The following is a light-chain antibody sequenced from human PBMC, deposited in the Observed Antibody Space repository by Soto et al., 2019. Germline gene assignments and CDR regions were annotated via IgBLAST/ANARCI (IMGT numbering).Light chain of an antibody. CDR1: QSVTSNY. J-gene: IGKJ1*01. CDR2: GAS. Sequence: EIVLTQSAGTLSLSPGERATLSCSASQSVTSNYLAWYQQKPGQAPRLLFFGASIRATGIPDRFSGSGSGTGFTLTISRLEPEDLAVYYCHQYGSSPGSFGPGTKVDI. V-gene: IGKV3-20*01. CDR3: HQYGSSPGS.